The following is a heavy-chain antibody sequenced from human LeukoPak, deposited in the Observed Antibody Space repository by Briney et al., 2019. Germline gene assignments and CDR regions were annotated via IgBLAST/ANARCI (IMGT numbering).Heavy chain of an antibody. V-gene: IGHV1-2*02. Sequence: GASVKVSCNASGYTFTGYYLHWVRQAPGQGLEWMGWINPNSGGTNYAQKFQGRVTMTRDTSISTAYMELSRLRSDDTAVYYCARDRYYYDSSGYYESFDYWGQGTLVTVSS. CDR2: INPNSGGT. D-gene: IGHD3-22*01. J-gene: IGHJ4*02. CDR1: GYTFTGYY. CDR3: ARDRYYYDSSGYYESFDY.